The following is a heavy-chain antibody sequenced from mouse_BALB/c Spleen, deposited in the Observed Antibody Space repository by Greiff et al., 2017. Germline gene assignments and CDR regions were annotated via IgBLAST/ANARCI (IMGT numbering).Heavy chain of an antibody. CDR2: IWGDGST. CDR1: GFSLTGYG. CDR3: ARSAFYYGSSYLYYFDY. J-gene: IGHJ2*01. D-gene: IGHD1-1*01. V-gene: IGHV2-6-7*01. Sequence: QVHVKQSGPGLVAPSQSLSITCTVSGFSLTGYGVNWVRQPPGKGLEWLGMIWGDGSTDYNSALKSRLSISKDNSKSQVFLKMNSLQTDDTARYYCARSAFYYGSSYLYYFDYWGQGTTLTVSS.